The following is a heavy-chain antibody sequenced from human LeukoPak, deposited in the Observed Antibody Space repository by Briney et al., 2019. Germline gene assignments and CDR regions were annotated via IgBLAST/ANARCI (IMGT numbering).Heavy chain of an antibody. J-gene: IGHJ4*02. CDR2: TYHSGST. CDR3: ARGGVISYFDY. Sequence: SQTLSLTCAVSGGSISSGGYSWSWIRQPPGKGLEWIGYTYHSGSTYYNPSLKSRVTISVDRSKNQFSLKLSSVTAADTAVYYCARGGVISYFDYWGQGTLVTVSS. CDR1: GGSISSGGYS. D-gene: IGHD3-3*01. V-gene: IGHV4-30-2*01.